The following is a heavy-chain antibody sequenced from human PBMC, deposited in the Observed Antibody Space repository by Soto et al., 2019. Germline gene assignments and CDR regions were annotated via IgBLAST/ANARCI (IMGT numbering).Heavy chain of an antibody. Sequence: GVFLRLSCAASGFTFSSYSMNWVRQAPGKGLEWVSSISSSSSYIYYADSVKGRFTISRDNAKNSLYLQMNSLRAEDTAVYYCARDLVSGYSSSSGYYYYYYGMDVWGQGTTVTVS. CDR3: ARDLVSGYSSSSGYYYYYYGMDV. CDR2: ISSSSSYI. J-gene: IGHJ6*02. CDR1: GFTFSSYS. D-gene: IGHD6-6*01. V-gene: IGHV3-21*01.